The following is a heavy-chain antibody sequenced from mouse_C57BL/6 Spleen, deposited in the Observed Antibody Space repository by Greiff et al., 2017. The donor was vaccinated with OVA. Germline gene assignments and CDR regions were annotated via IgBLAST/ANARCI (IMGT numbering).Heavy chain of an antibody. Sequence: DVQLVESGGGLVKPGGSLKLSCAASGFTFTGYGMHWVRQAPEKGLEWVAYISSGSSTIYYADTVKGRFTISRDNATNTLFLQMTSLRSEDTAMDYGARPEYNGSSFDDWGQGTTLTVSS. CDR3: ARPEYNGSSFDD. J-gene: IGHJ2*01. D-gene: IGHD1-1*01. CDR1: GFTFTGYG. V-gene: IGHV5-17*01. CDR2: ISSGSSTI.